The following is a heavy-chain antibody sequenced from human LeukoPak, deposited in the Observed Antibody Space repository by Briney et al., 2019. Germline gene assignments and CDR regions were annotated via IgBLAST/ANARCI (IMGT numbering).Heavy chain of an antibody. CDR1: GFTFSTYD. CDR2: IQYDGTNE. CDR3: ARGPSGYHNT. J-gene: IGHJ4*02. V-gene: IGHV3-30*02. D-gene: IGHD5-12*01. Sequence: GGSLRLSCAASGFTFSTYDIHWVRQAPGKGLEWVTFIQYDGTNEYQADSVKGRFTISRDNSKNTLYLQMNSLRAEDTAVYYCARGPSGYHNTGGQGTLVTVSS.